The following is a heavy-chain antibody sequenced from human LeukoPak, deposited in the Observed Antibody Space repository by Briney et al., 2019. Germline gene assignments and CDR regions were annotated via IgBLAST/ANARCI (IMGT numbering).Heavy chain of an antibody. Sequence: PGGSLRLSCAASGFAFTNAWMNWVRQAPGKGLEWVGRIKSKTDGGTADYAAPVKGRFTISRDDSKNTLYLQMNSLRAEDTAVYYCAKADIVVVVAATVLLEDYWGQGTLVTVSS. D-gene: IGHD2-15*01. V-gene: IGHV3-15*07. CDR2: IKSKTDGGTA. CDR1: GFAFTNAW. J-gene: IGHJ4*02. CDR3: AKADIVVVVAATVLLEDY.